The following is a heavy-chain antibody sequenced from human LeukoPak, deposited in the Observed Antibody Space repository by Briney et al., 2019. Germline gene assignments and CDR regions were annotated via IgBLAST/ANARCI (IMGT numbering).Heavy chain of an antibody. CDR1: DDSITMYY. CDR2: VDHTGST. V-gene: IGHV4-59*01. J-gene: IGHJ6*03. D-gene: IGHD1-1*01. CDR3: ARGRVSSSTWYSTYYYSFYMDV. Sequence: SETLSLTCSVSDDSITMYYWTWVRQPPGKGLEWIGYVDHTGSTNFNPSLNGRVSISRDTTNNLSSLRLRSVTAADTAVYFCARGRVSSSTWYSTYYYSFYMDVWGKGTTVTVSS.